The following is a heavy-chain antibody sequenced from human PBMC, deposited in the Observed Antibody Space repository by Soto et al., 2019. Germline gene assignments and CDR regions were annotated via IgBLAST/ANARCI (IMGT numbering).Heavy chain of an antibody. CDR3: ARDWALDY. D-gene: IGHD7-27*01. Sequence: QVQLVQSGSEVKRPGTSVKVSCKAAAYTFNAYSMHWVRQAPGQGLEWMGMINPSGDSTTYAQNFQGRVTMTRDTSTTTVYMELSGLRSEDTAVYYCARDWALDYWGQGTLVTVSS. J-gene: IGHJ4*02. CDR1: AYTFNAYS. V-gene: IGHV1-46*02. CDR2: INPSGDST.